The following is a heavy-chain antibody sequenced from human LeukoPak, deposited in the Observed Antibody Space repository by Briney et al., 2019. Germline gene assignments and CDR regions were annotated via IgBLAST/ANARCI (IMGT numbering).Heavy chain of an antibody. CDR2: IYYSGST. D-gene: IGHD3-9*01. J-gene: IGHJ5*02. Sequence: SETLSLTCTVSGGSISSYYWSWIRQPPGKGLEWIGYIYYSGSTNYNPSLKSRVTISVDTSKNQFSLKLSSVTAADTAVYYCASGLRYFATWGQGTLVTVSS. V-gene: IGHV4-59*01. CDR1: GGSISSYY. CDR3: ASGLRYFAT.